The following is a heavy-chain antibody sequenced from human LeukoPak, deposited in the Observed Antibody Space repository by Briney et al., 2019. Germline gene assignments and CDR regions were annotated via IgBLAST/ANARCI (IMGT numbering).Heavy chain of an antibody. CDR1: GYTFTSYV. Sequence: GASVKVSCKASGYTFTSYVMNWVRQAPGQGLEWMGWVNTNTGNPTYAQGFTGRFVFSLDTSVSTAYLQISSLKAEDTAVYYCARGSKLLYYYYDMDVWGQGTTVTVSS. D-gene: IGHD4-23*01. CDR3: ARGSKLLYYYYDMDV. V-gene: IGHV7-4-1*02. CDR2: VNTNTGNP. J-gene: IGHJ6*02.